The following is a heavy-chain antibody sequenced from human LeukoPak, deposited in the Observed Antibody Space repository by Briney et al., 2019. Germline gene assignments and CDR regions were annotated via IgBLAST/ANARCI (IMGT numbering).Heavy chain of an antibody. CDR3: ARVIGASLIEY. CDR1: RFTLSSYW. Sequence: GGSLRLSCAASRFTLSSYWMHWVRQAPGKGLVWVSRINSDGSSTSYADSVKGRFTISRDNAKNTLYLQMNSLRAEDTAVYYCARVIGASLIEYWGQGTPVTVSS. V-gene: IGHV3-74*01. D-gene: IGHD3-22*01. J-gene: IGHJ4*02. CDR2: INSDGSST.